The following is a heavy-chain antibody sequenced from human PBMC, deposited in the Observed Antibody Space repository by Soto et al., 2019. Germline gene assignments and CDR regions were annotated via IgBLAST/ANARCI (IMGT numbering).Heavy chain of an antibody. D-gene: IGHD3-22*01. CDR2: IIPIFGTA. CDR1: GGTFSSYA. V-gene: IGHV1-69*13. CDR3: AKDPRNYYDGSGFSWFDP. J-gene: IGHJ5*02. Sequence: SVKVSCKASGGTFSSYAISWVRQAPGQGLGWMGGIIPIFGTANYAQKFQGRVTITADESTSTAYMELSSLRSEDTAVYYCAKDPRNYYDGSGFSWFDPWGQGTLVTVSS.